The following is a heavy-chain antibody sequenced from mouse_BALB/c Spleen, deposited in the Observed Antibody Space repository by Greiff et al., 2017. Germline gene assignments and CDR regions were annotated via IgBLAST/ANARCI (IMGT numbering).Heavy chain of an antibody. CDR1: GYAFSSYW. CDR2: IYPGDGDT. Sequence: QVQLQQSGAELVRPGSSVKISCKASGYAFSSYWMNWVKQRPGQGLEWIGQIYPGDGDTNYNGKFKGKATLTADKSSSTAYMQLSSLTSEDSAVYFCAREVRLAYWGQGTLVTVSA. D-gene: IGHD2-14*01. CDR3: AREVRLAY. J-gene: IGHJ3*01. V-gene: IGHV1-80*01.